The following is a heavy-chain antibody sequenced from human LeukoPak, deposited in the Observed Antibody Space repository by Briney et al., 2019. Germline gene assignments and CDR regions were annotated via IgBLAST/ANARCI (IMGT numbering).Heavy chain of an antibody. D-gene: IGHD6-13*01. CDR1: GFTFSNYD. CDR2: IWYDGINN. CDR3: ARDYSRNSFDY. Sequence: PGRSLSLSCAASGFTFSNYDMHWVRQAPGKGLEWVAVIWYDGINNYYADSVKGRFSISRDNSKNALYLQMNSLSAEDTAVYFCARDYSRNSFDYWGQGTLVTVSS. V-gene: IGHV3-33*01. J-gene: IGHJ4*02.